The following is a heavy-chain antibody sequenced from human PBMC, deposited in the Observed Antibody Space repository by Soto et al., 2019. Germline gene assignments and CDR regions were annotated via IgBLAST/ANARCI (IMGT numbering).Heavy chain of an antibody. CDR1: GGSISSYY. CDR2: IYYSGST. J-gene: IGHJ3*02. Sequence: SSETLSLTCTVSGGSISSYYWSWIRQPPGKGPEWIGYIYYSGSTNYNPSLKSRVTISVDTSKNQFSLKLSSVTAADTAVYYCARRYGWAFDIWGQGTMVTVS. D-gene: IGHD3-16*01. CDR3: ARRYGWAFDI. V-gene: IGHV4-59*08.